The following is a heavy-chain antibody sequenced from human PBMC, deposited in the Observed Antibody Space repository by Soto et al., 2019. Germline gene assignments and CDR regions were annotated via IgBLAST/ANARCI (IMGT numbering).Heavy chain of an antibody. CDR3: ASSAGLDHLLNYYGLNV. D-gene: IGHD6-13*01. J-gene: IGHJ6*02. V-gene: IGHV1-69*13. CDR2: IIPVLGTP. CDR1: GGTFTSTA. Sequence: SVKVSCKASGGTFTSTAFSWVRQPPGQGLEWMGGIIPVLGTPNYAQKFQARLTVTADASTTTVHMELSSLRSDDTAVYYCASSAGLDHLLNYYGLNVWGQGATVTVSS.